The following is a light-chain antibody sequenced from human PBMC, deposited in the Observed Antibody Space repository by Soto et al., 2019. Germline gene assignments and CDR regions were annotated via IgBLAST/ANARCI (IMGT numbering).Light chain of an antibody. CDR2: WAS. CDR1: QSVLRSSNNKNY. J-gene: IGKJ1*01. V-gene: IGKV4-1*01. CDR3: QQYCTAPRT. Sequence: DIVMIQSPDSLAVSLGERATINCKSSQSVLRSSNNKNYLAWFQQKPGQRPKLLIYWASTRESGVPDRLSGGGSGTDFTLTISSLQAEDVAVYYCQQYCTAPRTFGQGTKVEIK.